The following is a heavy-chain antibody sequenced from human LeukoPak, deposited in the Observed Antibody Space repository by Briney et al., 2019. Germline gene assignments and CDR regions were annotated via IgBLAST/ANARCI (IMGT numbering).Heavy chain of an antibody. CDR2: IKLSGTET. J-gene: IGHJ4*02. Sequence: GGSLRLSCAASGFTFSTYWMTWVRQAPGKGLEWVASIKLSGTETYYGDPVKGRFTISRDNAKNLLYLQMSSLRAEDTAVYSCGRFGDEAGIDNWGQGTLVTVSS. V-gene: IGHV3-7*01. D-gene: IGHD3-10*01. CDR1: GFTFSTYW. CDR3: GRFGDEAGIDN.